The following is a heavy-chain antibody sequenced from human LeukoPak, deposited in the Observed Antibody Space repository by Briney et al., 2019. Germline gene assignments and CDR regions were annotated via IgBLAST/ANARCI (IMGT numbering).Heavy chain of an antibody. J-gene: IGHJ5*02. CDR2: INHSGST. Sequence: PSETLSLTCAVYGGSFSGYYWSWIRQPPGKGLEWIGEINHSGSTNYNPSLKSRVTISVDTSKNQFSLKLSSVTAADTAVYYCARGLGLRYFDRLPRNWFDPWGQGTLVTVSS. D-gene: IGHD3-9*01. CDR3: ARGLGLRYFDRLPRNWFDP. V-gene: IGHV4-34*01. CDR1: GGSFSGYY.